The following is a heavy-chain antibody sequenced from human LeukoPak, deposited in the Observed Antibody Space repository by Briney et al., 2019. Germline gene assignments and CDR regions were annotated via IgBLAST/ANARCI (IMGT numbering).Heavy chain of an antibody. CDR2: TYYRSTWYN. CDR1: GDSVSSNSAA. Sequence: SQTLSLTCAISGDSVSSNSAAWSWIRQSPSRGLEWLGRTYYRSTWYNDYAVSVRGRITVNPDTSENQFSLHLNSVTPEDTAVYYCARRLTQYDCFDPWGQGILVTVSS. J-gene: IGHJ5*02. CDR3: ARRLTQYDCFDP. V-gene: IGHV6-1*01. D-gene: IGHD2-2*01.